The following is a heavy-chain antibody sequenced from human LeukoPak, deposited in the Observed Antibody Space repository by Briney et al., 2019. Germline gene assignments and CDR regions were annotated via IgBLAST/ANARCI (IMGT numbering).Heavy chain of an antibody. CDR1: GFTFSSYA. V-gene: IGHV3-23*01. CDR2: ISGSGGST. Sequence: GGSLRLSCAASGFTFSSYAMSWIRQAPGKGLEWVSAISGSGGSTYYADSVKGRFTISRDNSKNTLYLQMNSLRAEDTAVYYCAKVRAVTTHPESYWGQGTLVTVSS. J-gene: IGHJ4*02. D-gene: IGHD4-11*01. CDR3: AKVRAVTTHPESY.